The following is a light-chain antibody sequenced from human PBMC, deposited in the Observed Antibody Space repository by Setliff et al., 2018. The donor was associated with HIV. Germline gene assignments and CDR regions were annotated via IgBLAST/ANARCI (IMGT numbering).Light chain of an antibody. J-gene: IGLJ1*01. V-gene: IGLV2-8*01. Sequence: QSALAQPPSASGSPGQSVTISCTGTSSDVGGYNYVSWYQHHPGRPPKLLIYEVNQRPSGVPDRFSGSKSGNTASLTVSGLQTEDEADHYCSSYAGTNNPYVFGTGTKVTVL. CDR3: SSYAGTNNPYV. CDR2: EVN. CDR1: SSDVGGYNY.